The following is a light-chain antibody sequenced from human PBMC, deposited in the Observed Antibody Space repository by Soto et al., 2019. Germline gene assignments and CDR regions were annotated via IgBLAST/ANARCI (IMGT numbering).Light chain of an antibody. CDR3: QQLNSYPRGLT. Sequence: DIQLTQSPSFLSASVGDRVTITCRASQGIANYLAWYQQKPGKAPKLLIYAASTLQSGVPSRFSGSGSGTEFTLTISSLEPEDFATYYCQQLNSYPRGLTFGGGTKVEIK. V-gene: IGKV1-9*01. CDR1: QGIANY. J-gene: IGKJ4*01. CDR2: AAS.